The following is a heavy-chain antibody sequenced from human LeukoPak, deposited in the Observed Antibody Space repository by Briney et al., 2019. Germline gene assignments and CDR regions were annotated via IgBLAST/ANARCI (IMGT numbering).Heavy chain of an antibody. CDR1: GYTFTDYF. CDR2: LNPHSGVT. Sequence: GASVKVSCKASGYTFTDYFIHWVRQAPGQGLEWMGWLNPHSGVTKYAQKFQGRVAMTRDTSISTAYMDLSGLKSDDTAAYFCARELIEDQNWFDPWGQGTLVTVSS. D-gene: IGHD2/OR15-2a*01. V-gene: IGHV1-2*02. CDR3: ARELIEDQNWFDP. J-gene: IGHJ5*02.